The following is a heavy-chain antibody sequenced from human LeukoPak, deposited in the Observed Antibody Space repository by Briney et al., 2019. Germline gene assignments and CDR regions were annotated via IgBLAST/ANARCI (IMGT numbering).Heavy chain of an antibody. Sequence: ASVKVSCKASGGTFSSYAISWVRQAPGQGLEWMGWISAYNGNTNYAQKLQGRVTMTTDTSTSTAYMELRSLRSDDTAVYYCARGLTVTTYYYYYGMDVWGQGTTVTVSS. CDR2: ISAYNGNT. J-gene: IGHJ6*02. CDR1: GGTFSSYA. CDR3: ARGLTVTTYYYYYGMDV. V-gene: IGHV1-18*01. D-gene: IGHD4-17*01.